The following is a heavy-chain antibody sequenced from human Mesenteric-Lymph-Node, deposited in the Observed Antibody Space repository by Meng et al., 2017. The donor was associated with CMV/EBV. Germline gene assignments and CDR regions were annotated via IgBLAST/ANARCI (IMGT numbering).Heavy chain of an antibody. CDR2: ISLNSGSI. CDR3: AKDMEAGATCFDY. D-gene: IGHD1-26*01. J-gene: IGHJ4*02. Sequence: GGSLRLSCAASGFTFDDFAMHWVRQAPGKGLEWVAGISLNSGSIGYADSVKGRFTISRDSAKNSLYLQMNSLRPEDTALYYCAKDMEAGATCFDYWGQGTLVTVSS. V-gene: IGHV3-9*01. CDR1: GFTFDDFA.